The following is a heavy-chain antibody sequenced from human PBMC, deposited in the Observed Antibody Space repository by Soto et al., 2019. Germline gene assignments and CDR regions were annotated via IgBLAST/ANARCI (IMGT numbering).Heavy chain of an antibody. CDR1: GFAFSTYG. Sequence: PGGSLRLSCAASGFAFSTYGMHWVRQAPGKGLEWVAVISYDGSKKYYADSVKGRFTISRDNSKNTLYLQMDGLSSEDTAVYYCAKKIADISGKNSIDYSGQGTLVTVSS. CDR3: AKKIADISGKNSIDY. D-gene: IGHD3-22*01. V-gene: IGHV3-30*18. J-gene: IGHJ4*02. CDR2: ISYDGSKK.